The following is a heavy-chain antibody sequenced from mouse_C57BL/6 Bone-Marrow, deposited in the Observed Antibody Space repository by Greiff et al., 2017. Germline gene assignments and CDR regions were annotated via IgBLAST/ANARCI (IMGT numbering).Heavy chain of an antibody. CDR2: IDPSDSYT. V-gene: IGHV1-50*01. Sequence: QLQQPGAELVKPGASVKLSCKASGYTFTSYWMQWVKQRPGQGLEWIGEIDPSDSYTNYNQKFKGKATLTVDTSSSTAYMQLSSLTSEDSAVYYCARLEGAYWGQGTLVTVSA. CDR1: GYTFTSYW. CDR3: ARLEGAY. J-gene: IGHJ3*01.